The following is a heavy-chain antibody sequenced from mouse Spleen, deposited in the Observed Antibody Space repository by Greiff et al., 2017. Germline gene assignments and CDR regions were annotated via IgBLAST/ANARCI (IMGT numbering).Heavy chain of an antibody. V-gene: IGHV1-64*01. CDR3: ARGPDDDYAMDY. D-gene: IGHD2-12*01. CDR2: IHPNSGST. CDR1: GYTFTSYW. Sequence: QVQLQQPGAELVKPGASVKLSCKASGYTFTSYWMHWVKQRPGQGLEWIGMIHPNSGSTNYNEKFKSKATLTVDKSSSTAYMQLSSLTSEDSAVYYCARGPDDDYAMDYWGQGASVTVSS. J-gene: IGHJ4*01.